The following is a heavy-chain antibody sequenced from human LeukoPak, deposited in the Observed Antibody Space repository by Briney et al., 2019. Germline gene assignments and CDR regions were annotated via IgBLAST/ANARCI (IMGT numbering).Heavy chain of an antibody. CDR2: IHYTGTT. V-gene: IGHV4-59*08. CDR3: ARHRGYTYGRTFDY. D-gene: IGHD5-18*01. CDR1: GGSLSSYY. Sequence: SETLSLTCTVSGGSLSSYYWSWIRQPPGKGLEWIGYIHYTGTTKYNSSLNSRGTISVHTSTNQFSLILTSMTAADTAVYYCARHRGYTYGRTFDYWGQGTLVTVSS. J-gene: IGHJ4*01.